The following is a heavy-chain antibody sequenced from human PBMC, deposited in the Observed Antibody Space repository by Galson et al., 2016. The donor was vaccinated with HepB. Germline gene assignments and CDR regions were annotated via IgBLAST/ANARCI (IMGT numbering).Heavy chain of an antibody. CDR2: ISRRGDSR. CDR1: GFTFGSYG. V-gene: IGHV3-23*01. D-gene: IGHD2-15*01. Sequence: SLRLSCAASGFTFGSYGMTWVRQAPGKGLECVASISRRGDSRDYADSVRGRFTISRDNAKDTLYLQMNSLRVEDTGIYYCARLTGSSYSWFDPWGQGTLVTVSS. CDR3: ARLTGSSYSWFDP. J-gene: IGHJ5*02.